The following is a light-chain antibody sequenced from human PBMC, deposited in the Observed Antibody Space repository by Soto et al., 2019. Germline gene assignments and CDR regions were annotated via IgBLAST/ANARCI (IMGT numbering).Light chain of an antibody. V-gene: IGKV3-20*01. CDR3: QQYGSSPRT. CDR1: QSVSGSY. CDR2: GAS. J-gene: IGKJ1*01. Sequence: EIVLTQSPGTLSLSPGERATLSCRASQSVSGSYLTWYQQKPGQPPRLLIYGASSRATGIPDRFSGGGSGTDFTLTISRLETEDFAVYYCQQYGSSPRTFGQGTKVEVK.